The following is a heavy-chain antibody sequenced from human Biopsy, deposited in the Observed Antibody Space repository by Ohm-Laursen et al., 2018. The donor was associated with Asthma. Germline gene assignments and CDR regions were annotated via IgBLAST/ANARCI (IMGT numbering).Heavy chain of an antibody. V-gene: IGHV1-3*04. CDR2: VNTGNGDT. D-gene: IGHD3-9*01. Sequence: ASVTAFCKPSGYNFISFAIHWVRQAPGQRLEWMGWVNTGNGDTKYSQKFQGRVTITRDTSASTAYMDLRSLRSEDTATYYCARTYYDFLTGQVKDVFGVWGQGTMVTVSS. CDR3: ARTYYDFLTGQVKDVFGV. J-gene: IGHJ3*01. CDR1: GYNFISFA.